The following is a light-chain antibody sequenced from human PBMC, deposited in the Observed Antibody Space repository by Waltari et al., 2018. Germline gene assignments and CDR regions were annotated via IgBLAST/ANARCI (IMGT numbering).Light chain of an antibody. J-gene: IGLJ2*01. CDR3: QLWDRSKSHVT. CDR2: DDT. Sequence: YLLTQPPSVSVAPGTTARIPCGGDDIGGQRVHWYQQKPGQAPVLVVYDDTNRPSGVPEGFFGSKSVNTATLTIGRVEAGDEADYYCQLWDRSKSHVTFGGGTKLTVL. CDR1: DIGGQR. V-gene: IGLV3-21*03.